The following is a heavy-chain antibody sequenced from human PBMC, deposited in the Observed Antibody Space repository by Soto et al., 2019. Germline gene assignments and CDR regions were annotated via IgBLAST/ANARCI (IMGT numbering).Heavy chain of an antibody. Sequence: GGSLRLSCAASGFTFSNYGMHWVRQAPGKGLGWVAIIWHDENNKYYADSVRGRFIISRDNSKNRLYLQMNSLRAEDTAVYYCASDLVGASDSYGLDVWGQGTPVTVSS. CDR3: ASDLVGASDSYGLDV. D-gene: IGHD1-26*01. J-gene: IGHJ6*02. V-gene: IGHV3-33*01. CDR2: IWHDENNK. CDR1: GFTFSNYG.